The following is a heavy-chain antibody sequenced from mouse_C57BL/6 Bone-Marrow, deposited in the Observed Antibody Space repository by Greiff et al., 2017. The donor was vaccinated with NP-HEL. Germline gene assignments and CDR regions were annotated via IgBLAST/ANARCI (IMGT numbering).Heavy chain of an antibody. D-gene: IGHD1-1*01. Sequence: VQLQQPGAELVKPGASVKLSCKASGYTFTSYWMQWVKQRPGQGLEWIGEIDPSDSYTNYNQKFKGKATLTVDTSSSTAYMQLSSRTSEDSAVYYCARPFYGSSYWYYFDYWGQGTTLTVSS. V-gene: IGHV1-50*01. CDR3: ARPFYGSSYWYYFDY. CDR2: IDPSDSYT. CDR1: GYTFTSYW. J-gene: IGHJ2*01.